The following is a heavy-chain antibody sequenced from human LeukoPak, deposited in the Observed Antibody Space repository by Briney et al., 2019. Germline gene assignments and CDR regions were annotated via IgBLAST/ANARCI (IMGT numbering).Heavy chain of an antibody. D-gene: IGHD4-11*01. CDR1: GGSFSGYY. CDR2: INHSGST. V-gene: IGHV4-34*01. CDR3: ARGHDYSIYPLGY. J-gene: IGHJ4*02. Sequence: PSETLSLTCAVYGGSFSGYYWSWIRQPPGKGLEWIGEINHSGSTNYNPSLKSRVTISVDTSKNQFSLKLSSVTAADTAVYYCARGHDYSIYPLGYWGQGTLVTVSS.